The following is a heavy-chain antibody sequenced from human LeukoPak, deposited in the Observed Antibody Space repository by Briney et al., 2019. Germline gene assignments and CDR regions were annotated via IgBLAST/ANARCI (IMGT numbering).Heavy chain of an antibody. V-gene: IGHV3-15*07. CDR3: TTGIDDEGGY. J-gene: IGHJ4*02. D-gene: IGHD3-3*02. CDR1: GFTYSNVW. Sequence: GGSLRLSCAASGFTYSNVWMNWVRQAPGKGLEWVGRIKTNAEGGTLDYTAPVKGRFTISRDDSKNTLYLQMDSLEVEDTGMYYCTTGIDDEGGYWGQGTLSPSPQ. CDR2: IKTNAEGGTL.